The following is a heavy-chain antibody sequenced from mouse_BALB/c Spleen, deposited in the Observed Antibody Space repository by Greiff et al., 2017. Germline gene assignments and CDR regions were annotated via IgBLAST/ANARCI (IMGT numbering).Heavy chain of an antibody. V-gene: IGHV14-3*02. Sequence: VQLQQSGAELVKPGASVKLSCTASGFNIKDTYMHWVKQRPEQGLEWIGRIDPANGNTKYDPKFQGKATITADTSSNKAYLRLSSLTSEDTAVYYCNAWGGCYAMDYWGQGTPVTVSS. CDR1: GFNIKDTY. D-gene: IGHD1-1*02. CDR3: NAWGGCYAMDY. CDR2: IDPANGNT. J-gene: IGHJ4*01.